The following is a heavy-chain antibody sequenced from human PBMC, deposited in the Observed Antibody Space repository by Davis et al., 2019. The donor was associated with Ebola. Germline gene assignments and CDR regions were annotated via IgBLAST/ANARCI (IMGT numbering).Heavy chain of an antibody. CDR1: GGSISRHY. Sequence: PSETLSLTCTVSGGSISRHYWSWIRQPPGKGLEWIGYINYSGGTNYNPSLKSRVTISVDTSKNQFSLNLSSATAADTAIYYCARVVVGTIINWFDPWGQGILVTVSS. CDR3: ARVVVGTIINWFDP. V-gene: IGHV4-59*11. CDR2: INYSGGT. D-gene: IGHD1-14*01. J-gene: IGHJ5*02.